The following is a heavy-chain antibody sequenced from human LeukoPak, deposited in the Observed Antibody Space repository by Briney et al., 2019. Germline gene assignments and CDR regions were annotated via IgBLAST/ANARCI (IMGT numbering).Heavy chain of an antibody. J-gene: IGHJ3*02. D-gene: IGHD2-15*01. V-gene: IGHV3-48*04. CDR3: ARERCSGGSCYSIALDI. Sequence: GGSLRLSCAASGFTFSSYWMSWVRQAPGKGLEWVAYISSSGSTIYYADSVKGRFTISRDNAKNSLYLQMNSLRAEDTAVYYCARERCSGGSCYSIALDIWGQGTMVTVSS. CDR1: GFTFSSYW. CDR2: ISSSGSTI.